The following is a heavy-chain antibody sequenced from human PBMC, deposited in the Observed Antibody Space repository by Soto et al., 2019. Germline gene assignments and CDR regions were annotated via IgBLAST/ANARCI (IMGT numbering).Heavy chain of an antibody. CDR3: ARGGNGDYLNFDY. V-gene: IGHV1-69*02. Sequence: GASVNVSCKASGDTFSSYTISWVRQAPGQGLEWMGRIIPILGIANYAQKFQGRVTITADKSTSTAYMELSSLRSEDTAVYYCARGGNGDYLNFDYWGQGTLVTVSS. CDR2: IIPILGIA. J-gene: IGHJ4*02. D-gene: IGHD4-17*01. CDR1: GDTFSSYT.